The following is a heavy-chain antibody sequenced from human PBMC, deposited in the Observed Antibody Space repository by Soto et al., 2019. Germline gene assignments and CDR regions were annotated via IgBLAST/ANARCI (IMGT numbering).Heavy chain of an antibody. CDR1: GFTFSSYG. D-gene: IGHD6-19*01. Sequence: GGSLRLSCAASGFTFSSYGMHWVRQAPGKGLEWVAVISYDGSNKYYADSVKGRFTISRDNSKNTLYLQMNSLRAEDTAVYYCAKEGQWLPGGDYFDYWGQGTLVTVSS. V-gene: IGHV3-30*18. CDR2: ISYDGSNK. J-gene: IGHJ4*02. CDR3: AKEGQWLPGGDYFDY.